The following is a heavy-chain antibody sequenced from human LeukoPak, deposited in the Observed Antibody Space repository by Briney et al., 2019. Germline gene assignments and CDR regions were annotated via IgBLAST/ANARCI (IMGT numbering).Heavy chain of an antibody. D-gene: IGHD2-2*01. J-gene: IGHJ6*03. Sequence: SETLSLTCTVSGGSISSYYWSWIRQPPGKGLEWIGYIYYSGSTNYNPSLKSRVTISVDTSKNQFSLKLSSVIAADTAVYYCARTTEGYCSSASCFGFPYSYYMDVWGKGTTVTISS. CDR3: ARTTEGYCSSASCFGFPYSYYMDV. CDR1: GGSISSYY. V-gene: IGHV4-59*01. CDR2: IYYSGST.